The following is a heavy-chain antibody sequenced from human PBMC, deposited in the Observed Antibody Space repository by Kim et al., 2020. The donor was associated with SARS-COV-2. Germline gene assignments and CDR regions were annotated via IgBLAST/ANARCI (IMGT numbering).Heavy chain of an antibody. D-gene: IGHD4-17*01. J-gene: IGHJ4*02. CDR3: VRVYPYSDSGPPYFDF. CDR2: IDPRDSYA. Sequence: GESLQISCHGSGYTFTKYWITWVRQMPGKGLEWMGRIDPRDSYATYNPSFQGHVTMSVDRSISTAYLQWDSLRASDTAMYYCVRVYPYSDSGPPYFDFWGKGTLVTVSS. CDR1: GYTFTKYW. V-gene: IGHV5-10-1*01.